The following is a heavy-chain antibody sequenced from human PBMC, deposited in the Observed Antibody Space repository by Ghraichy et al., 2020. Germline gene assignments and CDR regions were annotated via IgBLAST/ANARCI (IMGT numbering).Heavy chain of an antibody. D-gene: IGHD6-25*01. CDR1: GFTFSSYA. Sequence: GGSLRLSCAASGFTFSSYAMHWVRQAPGKGLEWVAVISYDGSNKYYADSVKGRFTISRDNSKNTLYLQMNSLRAEDTVVYYCARDRRLRDWPYYYGMDVWGQGTTVTVSS. J-gene: IGHJ6*02. V-gene: IGHV3-30-3*01. CDR3: ARDRRLRDWPYYYGMDV. CDR2: ISYDGSNK.